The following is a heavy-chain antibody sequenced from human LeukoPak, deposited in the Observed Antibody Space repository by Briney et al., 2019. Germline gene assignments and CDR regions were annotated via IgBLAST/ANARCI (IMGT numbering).Heavy chain of an antibody. CDR1: GFTFTSYA. V-gene: IGHV3-30*04. Sequence: GRSLRLSCAASGFTFTSYAMHWVRQAPGKGLEWVAVISYDGSNKYDADSVKGRFTISRDNSKNTLYLQMKSLRGEDTAVYYCARDLYYYGSGSSTFHYWGQGTLVAVSS. J-gene: IGHJ4*02. CDR3: ARDLYYYGSGSSTFHY. CDR2: ISYDGSNK. D-gene: IGHD3-10*01.